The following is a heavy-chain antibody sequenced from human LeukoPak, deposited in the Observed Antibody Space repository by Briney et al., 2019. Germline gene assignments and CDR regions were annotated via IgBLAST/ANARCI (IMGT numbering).Heavy chain of an antibody. CDR3: AKDRTGTRGWFDP. V-gene: IGHV3-30*04. CDR1: GFTFSSYA. CDR2: ISYDGSNK. D-gene: IGHD1-7*01. Sequence: PGGSLRLSCAASGFTFSSYAMHWVRQAPGKGLEWVAVISYDGSNKYYADSVKGRFTISRDNSKNTLYLQMNSLRAEDTAVYYCAKDRTGTRGWFDPWGQGTLVTVSS. J-gene: IGHJ5*02.